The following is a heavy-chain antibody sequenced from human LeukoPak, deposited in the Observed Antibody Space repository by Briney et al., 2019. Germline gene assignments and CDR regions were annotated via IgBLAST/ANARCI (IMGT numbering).Heavy chain of an antibody. Sequence: PGGSLRLSCAASGFTLSGSALHWVRQAPGKGLEWVSVIYSGGSTYYADSVKGRFTISRDNSKNTLYLQMNSLRAEDTAVYYCARDLSGGYFNWFDPWGQGTLVTVSS. CDR2: IYSGGST. V-gene: IGHV3-53*01. CDR3: ARDLSGGYFNWFDP. D-gene: IGHD3-22*01. CDR1: GFTLSGSA. J-gene: IGHJ5*02.